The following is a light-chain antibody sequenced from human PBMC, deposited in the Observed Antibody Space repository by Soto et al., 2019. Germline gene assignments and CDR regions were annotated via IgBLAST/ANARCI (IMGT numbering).Light chain of an antibody. V-gene: IGLV2-14*01. J-gene: IGLJ1*01. CDR2: GVT. Sequence: QSVLTQPASVSESPGQSITISCAGTSSDIGGYNYVSWYQQHPDKAPKLMIYGVTNRPSGVSDRFSGSKSGNTASLTISGLQAEDEADYYCTSYTSSSTYLFGTGTKVTVL. CDR3: TSYTSSSTYL. CDR1: SSDIGGYNY.